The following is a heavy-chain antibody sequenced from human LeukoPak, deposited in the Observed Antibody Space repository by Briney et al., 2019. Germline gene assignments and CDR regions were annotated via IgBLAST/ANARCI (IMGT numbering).Heavy chain of an antibody. CDR3: ARRKGFGGGYFDS. CDR2: IYYSRST. CDR1: GGSISSSSYY. J-gene: IGHJ4*02. D-gene: IGHD3-10*01. V-gene: IGHV4-39*01. Sequence: SETLSLTCTVSGGSISSSSYYWGWIRQPPGKGLESIGSIYYSRSTYYSPSLKSRVTISVDTSKNQFSLKLTSVTAADTAVYYCARRKGFGGGYFDSWGQGTLVTVSS.